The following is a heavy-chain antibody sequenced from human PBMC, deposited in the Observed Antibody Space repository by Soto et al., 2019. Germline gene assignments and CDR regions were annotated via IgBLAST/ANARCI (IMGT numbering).Heavy chain of an antibody. CDR3: ARDNLFGAYMDV. J-gene: IGHJ6*03. CDR1: GFTFSSYC. Sequence: GPLRLSCAASGFTFSSYCMSWVRQAPGKGLEWVANIKQDGSEKYYVDSVKGRFTISRDNAKNSLYLQMNSLRAEDTAVYYCARDNLFGAYMDVWGKGTTVTVSS. CDR2: IKQDGSEK. D-gene: IGHD3-3*01. V-gene: IGHV3-7*01.